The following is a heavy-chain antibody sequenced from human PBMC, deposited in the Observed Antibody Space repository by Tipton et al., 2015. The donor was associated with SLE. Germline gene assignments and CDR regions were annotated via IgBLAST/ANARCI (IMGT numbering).Heavy chain of an antibody. CDR3: ARGLGLLRQPLSY. CDR2: IYHSGNT. Sequence: TLSLTCVVSGGSINSSNWWSWVRQPPGKGLEWIGEIYHSGNTNYNPSLKSRVTISVDTSKNQFSLKLSSVTAADTAVYYCARGLGLLRQPLSYWGQGTLVNVSS. CDR1: GGSINSSNW. V-gene: IGHV4-4*02. D-gene: IGHD3-16*01. J-gene: IGHJ4*02.